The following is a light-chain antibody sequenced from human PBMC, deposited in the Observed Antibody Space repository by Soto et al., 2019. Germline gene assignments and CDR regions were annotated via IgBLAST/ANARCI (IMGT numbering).Light chain of an antibody. CDR2: WAS. V-gene: IGKV4-1*01. Sequence: DIVMTQSPDSLAVSLGERATINCKSSQSILYSSNSKNYLAWYQQKPRQPPKLLIYWASTRESGVPDRFSGSGSGTDFTLTISSLQAADVAVYYCQQYYITPRTFGQGTKVEIK. J-gene: IGKJ1*01. CDR3: QQYYITPRT. CDR1: QSILYSSNSKNY.